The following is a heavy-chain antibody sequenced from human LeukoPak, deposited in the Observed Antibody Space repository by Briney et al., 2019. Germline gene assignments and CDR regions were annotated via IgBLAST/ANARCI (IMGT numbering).Heavy chain of an antibody. Sequence: GRSLRLSCAASGFTFSNYVMHWVRQAPGKGLEWVAVLSFDGTDKYYADSVKGRFTISRDNSKNTLFLQMNTLRAEDTAVYYCARESGVTTDFDYWGQGTLVTVSS. CDR3: ARESGVTTDFDY. D-gene: IGHD4-17*01. J-gene: IGHJ4*02. V-gene: IGHV3-30*03. CDR1: GFTFSNYV. CDR2: LSFDGTDK.